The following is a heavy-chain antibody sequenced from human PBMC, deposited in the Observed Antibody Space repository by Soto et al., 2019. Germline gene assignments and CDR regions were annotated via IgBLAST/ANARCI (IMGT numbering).Heavy chain of an antibody. Sequence: QVQLQQWRAGLLKPSETLSLTCAVYGGSFRGYYWSWIRQPPEKGLEWIGEINHSGSTNYNPSLKSRVTRSVDTSNKHSSLKLSSLTAADTAVYYCARRYSGYDLAYWGQGSLVTFSS. D-gene: IGHD5-12*01. CDR2: INHSGST. CDR3: ARRYSGYDLAY. V-gene: IGHV4-34*01. CDR1: GGSFRGYY. J-gene: IGHJ4*02.